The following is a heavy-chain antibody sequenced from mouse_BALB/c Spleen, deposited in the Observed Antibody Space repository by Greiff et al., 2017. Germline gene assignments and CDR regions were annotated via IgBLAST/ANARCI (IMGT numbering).Heavy chain of an antibody. V-gene: IGHV14-4*02. D-gene: IGHD2-4*01. J-gene: IGHJ3*01. CDR1: GFNIKDYY. Sequence: EVQLQQSGAELVRSGASVKLSCTASGFNIKDYYMHWVKQRPEQGLEWIGWIDPENGDTEYAPKFQGKATMTADTSSNTAYLQLSSLTSEDSAVYYCARSTMITTFAYWGQGTLVTVSA. CDR3: ARSTMITTFAY. CDR2: IDPENGDT.